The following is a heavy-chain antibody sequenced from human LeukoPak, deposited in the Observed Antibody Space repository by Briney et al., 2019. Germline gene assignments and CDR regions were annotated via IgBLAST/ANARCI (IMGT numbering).Heavy chain of an antibody. CDR1: AYTLTELS. CDR3: AAARSGELMAY. D-gene: IGHD3-3*01. Sequence: ASVKVSCKVSAYTLTELSVYWVRQAPGKGLVWMGGFDRGDGATLYAQRFQGRVSVTEDTSTDTAYMELSSLTSDDTAVYFCAAARSGELMAYWGQGTLVTVSS. V-gene: IGHV1-24*01. CDR2: FDRGDGAT. J-gene: IGHJ4*02.